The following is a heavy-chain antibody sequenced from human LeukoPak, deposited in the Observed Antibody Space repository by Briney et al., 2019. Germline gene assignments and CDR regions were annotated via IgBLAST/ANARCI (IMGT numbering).Heavy chain of an antibody. J-gene: IGHJ5*02. CDR3: ARVARYSSSWYWLDP. D-gene: IGHD6-13*01. Sequence: KTSQTLSLTCTVSGGSISSGDYYWSWIRQHPGKGLEWIGYIYYSGSTYYNPSLKSRVTISVDTSKNQFSLNLSSVTAADTAVYYCARVARYSSSWYWLDPWGQGILVTVSS. V-gene: IGHV4-31*03. CDR2: IYYSGST. CDR1: GGSISSGDYY.